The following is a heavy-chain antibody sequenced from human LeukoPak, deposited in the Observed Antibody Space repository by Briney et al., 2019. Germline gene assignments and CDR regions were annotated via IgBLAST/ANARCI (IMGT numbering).Heavy chain of an antibody. Sequence: GGSLRLSCAASGFTFSSYVMNWVRQAPGKGLEWVSDISVSGGSTHYADSVKGRFTISRDNAKNSLYLQMNSLRAEDTAVYYCASAYQDDAFDIWGQGTMVTVSS. D-gene: IGHD3-16*01. V-gene: IGHV3-23*01. CDR3: ASAYQDDAFDI. CDR2: ISVSGGST. J-gene: IGHJ3*02. CDR1: GFTFSSYV.